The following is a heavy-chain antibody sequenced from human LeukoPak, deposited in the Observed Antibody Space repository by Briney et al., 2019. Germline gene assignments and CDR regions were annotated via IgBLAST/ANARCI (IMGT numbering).Heavy chain of an antibody. CDR3: ARVYGNDAFDI. D-gene: IGHD1-14*01. J-gene: IGHJ3*02. V-gene: IGHV3-64D*06. CDR2: ISSNADST. CDR1: GITFSNYA. Sequence: GGSLRLSCSASGITFSNYAVHWVRQAPGKGLEYFSAISSNADSTYYADSVKGRFTISRDNSKNTVFLQMSSLRAEDTAVYYYARVYGNDAFDIWGQGTMVTVSS.